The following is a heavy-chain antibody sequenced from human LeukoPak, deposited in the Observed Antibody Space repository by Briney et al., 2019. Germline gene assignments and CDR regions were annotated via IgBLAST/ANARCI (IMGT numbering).Heavy chain of an antibody. D-gene: IGHD6-19*01. J-gene: IGHJ4*02. Sequence: GGSLRLSCAASGFTFSSYSMNWVRQAPGKGLEWVSYISSSSSTIYYADSVKGRFTISRDNAKNSLSLQMNSLRDEDTAVYYCARRYSSGWFYFDYWGEGTLVTVSS. CDR3: ARRYSSGWFYFDY. V-gene: IGHV3-48*02. CDR1: GFTFSSYS. CDR2: ISSSSSTI.